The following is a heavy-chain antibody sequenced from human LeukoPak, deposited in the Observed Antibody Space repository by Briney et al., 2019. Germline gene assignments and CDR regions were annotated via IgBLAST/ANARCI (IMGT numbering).Heavy chain of an antibody. CDR3: ARGEANWFDP. CDR1: GGSISSYY. CDR2: IYTSGST. J-gene: IGHJ5*02. V-gene: IGHV4-4*09. Sequence: PSETLSLTCTVSGGSISSYYWSWIRQPPGKGLEWIGYIYTSGSTNYTPSLKSRVTISVDTSKNQFSLKLSSVTAADTAVYYCARGEANWFDPWGQGTLVTVSS.